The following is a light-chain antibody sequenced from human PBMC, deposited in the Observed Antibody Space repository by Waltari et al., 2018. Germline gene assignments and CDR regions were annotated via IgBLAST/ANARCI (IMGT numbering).Light chain of an antibody. V-gene: IGKV1-33*01. J-gene: IGKJ2*01. CDR3: QQYRSLPLT. Sequence: DIQLTQTPSSLSASFGDRLTITCQASQDTGDPLNWFQHKPGTPPELLIYSVSRLDYGVPSRFTGSRSGTNYSFSITNLQPDDIATYFCQQYRSLPLTFGQGTK. CDR2: SVS. CDR1: QDTGDP.